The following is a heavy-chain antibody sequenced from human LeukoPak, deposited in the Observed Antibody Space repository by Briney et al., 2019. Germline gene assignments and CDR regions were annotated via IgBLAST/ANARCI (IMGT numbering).Heavy chain of an antibody. Sequence: SETLSLTCTVSGGSISSGSYYWRWLRQPAGRGLEWIGRIYTSGSTNYTPSLKSRATISVDTSKNQFSLKLSSVTAADTAVYYCASLTDLYYFDYWGQGTLVTVSS. V-gene: IGHV4-61*02. J-gene: IGHJ4*02. CDR1: GGSISSGSYY. CDR2: IYTSGST. D-gene: IGHD1-14*01. CDR3: ASLTDLYYFDY.